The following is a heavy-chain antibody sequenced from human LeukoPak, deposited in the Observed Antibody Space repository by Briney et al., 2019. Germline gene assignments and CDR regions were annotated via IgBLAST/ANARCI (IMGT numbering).Heavy chain of an antibody. J-gene: IGHJ4*02. V-gene: IGHV4-59*01. Sequence: PSETLSLTCAVYGGSFSGYYWSWIRQPPGKGLEWIGYIYYSGNTNYNPSLKSRVTISVDTSKNQFSLKLSSVTAADTAVYYCARLSYSNGWSYFDYWGQGTLVTVSS. CDR1: GGSFSGYY. CDR3: ARLSYSNGWSYFDY. D-gene: IGHD6-19*01. CDR2: IYYSGNT.